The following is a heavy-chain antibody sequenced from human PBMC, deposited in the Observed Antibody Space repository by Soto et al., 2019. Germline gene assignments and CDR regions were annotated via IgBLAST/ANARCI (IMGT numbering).Heavy chain of an antibody. CDR2: ISGSGGST. V-gene: IGHV3-23*01. J-gene: IGHJ3*02. D-gene: IGHD3-22*01. CDR3: AKVGRAGWGYYDSSGYYRTHAFDI. Sequence: GGSLRLSCAASGFTFSSYAMSWVRQAPGKGLEWVSAISGSGGSTYYADSVKGRFTISRDNSKNTLYLQMNSLRAEDTAVYYCAKVGRAGWGYYDSSGYYRTHAFDIWGQGTMVTVSS. CDR1: GFTFSSYA.